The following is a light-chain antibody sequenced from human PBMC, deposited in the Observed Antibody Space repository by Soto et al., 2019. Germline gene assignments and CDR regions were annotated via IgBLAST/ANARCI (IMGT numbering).Light chain of an antibody. CDR3: QQLNTYPWT. CDR1: QGISSY. V-gene: IGKV1-9*01. J-gene: IGKJ1*01. Sequence: DILLTQSPSSLSASPGDRATITCRASQGISSYLAWYQQKPGQAPKLLIYAASTLQSGVPSRFSGSGSGTEFTLTISSLQPEDFATYYCQQLNTYPWTFGQGTKVEIK. CDR2: AAS.